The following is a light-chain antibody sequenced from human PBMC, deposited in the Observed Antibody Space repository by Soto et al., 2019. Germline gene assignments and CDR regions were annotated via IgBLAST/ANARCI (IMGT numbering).Light chain of an antibody. Sequence: EIVLTQSPGTLSLSPGERATLSCRASQSVSSSYLAWYQQKPGQAPRLLIYGASSRATGIPDRFSGSGSGTDFSLTISRLESADFAVYYCHQYDSSPLSVGGGTKMEIK. J-gene: IGKJ4*01. V-gene: IGKV3-20*01. CDR2: GAS. CDR1: QSVSSSY. CDR3: HQYDSSPLS.